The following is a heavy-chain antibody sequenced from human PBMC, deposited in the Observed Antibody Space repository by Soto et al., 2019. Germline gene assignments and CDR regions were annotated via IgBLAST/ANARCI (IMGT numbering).Heavy chain of an antibody. Sequence: ASVKLYCKASGYTFTGYHMHWVRQAPGQGLEWMGWINPNSGGTNYAQKFQGRVTMTRDTSISTAYMELSRLRSDDTAVYYCARVARFRDHGMGVCGQGTTVTVSS. V-gene: IGHV1-2*02. J-gene: IGHJ6*02. CDR2: INPNSGGT. CDR1: GYTFTGYH. CDR3: ARVARFRDHGMGV. D-gene: IGHD3-3*01.